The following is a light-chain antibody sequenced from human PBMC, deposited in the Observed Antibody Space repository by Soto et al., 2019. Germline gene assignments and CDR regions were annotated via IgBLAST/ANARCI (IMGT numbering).Light chain of an antibody. CDR2: NVS. Sequence: QSALTQPASVSGSPGQSITISCTGTSSDVGGYNSVSWYQQHPGKAPKLMIYNVSNRPSGVSNRFSGSKSGNTASLTISGLQAEDEADYYCSSYTSSSTPWVFGTGTKVTVL. CDR1: SSDVGGYNS. V-gene: IGLV2-14*01. J-gene: IGLJ1*01. CDR3: SSYTSSSTPWV.